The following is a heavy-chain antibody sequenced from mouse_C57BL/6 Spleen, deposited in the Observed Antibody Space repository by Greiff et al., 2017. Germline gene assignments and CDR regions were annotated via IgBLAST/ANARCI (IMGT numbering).Heavy chain of an antibody. CDR1: GYTFTDYY. J-gene: IGHJ4*01. D-gene: IGHD2-10*02. Sequence: VQLQQPGPVLVKPGASVKMSCKASGYTFTDYYMNWVKQSHGKSLEWIGVIHPYNGGTSYNQKFKGKATLTVDKSSSTAYMELNSLTSEDSAVYYCARSGYGNIYAMDYWGQGTSVTVSS. CDR3: ARSGYGNIYAMDY. V-gene: IGHV1-19*01. CDR2: IHPYNGGT.